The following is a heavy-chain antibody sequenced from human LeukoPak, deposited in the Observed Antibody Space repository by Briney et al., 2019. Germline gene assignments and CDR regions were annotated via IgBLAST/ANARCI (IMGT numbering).Heavy chain of an antibody. V-gene: IGHV4-34*01. D-gene: IGHD1-1*01. Sequence: SSETLSLTCAVYGGSFSGYYWSWIRQPPGKGLEWIGEINHSGSTNYNPSLKSRVTISVDTSKNQFSLKLSSVTAADTAVYYCANLDYYGMDVWGQGTTVTVSS. J-gene: IGHJ6*02. CDR1: GGSFSGYY. CDR3: ANLDYYGMDV. CDR2: INHSGST.